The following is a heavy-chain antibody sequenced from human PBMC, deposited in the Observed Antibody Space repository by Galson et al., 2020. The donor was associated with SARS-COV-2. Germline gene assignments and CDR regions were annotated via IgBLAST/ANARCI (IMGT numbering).Heavy chain of an antibody. CDR2: ISDTGST. CDR1: RGSISGHY. V-gene: IGHV4-59*08. J-gene: IGHJ4*02. D-gene: IGHD1-26*01. Sequence: ETSETLSLTCTVSRGSISGHYWSWIRQPPGKGLEWIGYISDTGSTKYNPSLRSRVTISLDTPKNQFSLKVDSVTAADTAVYYCAKLVEGRRSSEDYWGQGTLVTVSS. CDR3: AKLVEGRRSSEDY.